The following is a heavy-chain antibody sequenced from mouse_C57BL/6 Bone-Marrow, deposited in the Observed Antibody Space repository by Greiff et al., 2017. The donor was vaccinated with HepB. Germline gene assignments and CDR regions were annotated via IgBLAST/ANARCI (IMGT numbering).Heavy chain of an antibody. Sequence: VQLKESGGDLVKPGGSLKLSCAASGFTFSSYGMSWVRQTPDKRLEWVATISSGGSYTYYPDSVKGRFTISRDNAKNTLYLQMSSLKAEDTAMYYCARRTTVVASFDYGGRGTTLTVSS. CDR2: ISSGGSYT. CDR3: ARRTTVVASFDY. V-gene: IGHV5-6*01. J-gene: IGHJ2*01. CDR1: GFTFSSYG. D-gene: IGHD1-1*01.